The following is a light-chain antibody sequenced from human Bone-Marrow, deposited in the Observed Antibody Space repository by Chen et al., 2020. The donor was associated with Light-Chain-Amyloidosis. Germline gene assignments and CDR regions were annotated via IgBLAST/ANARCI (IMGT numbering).Light chain of an antibody. V-gene: IGLV1-40*01. J-gene: IGLJ1*01. CDR2: GNT. Sequence: QSVLTQPPSVSGAPGQKVTILCTGSSSNIGAGNDVHWYQQLPGTTPKILIYGNTNRLSWVPSRFSGSKSGTSASLVISGLQPDDEADYHCQTYANATHVFGTGTKVIVL. CDR1: SSNIGAGND. CDR3: QTYANATHV.